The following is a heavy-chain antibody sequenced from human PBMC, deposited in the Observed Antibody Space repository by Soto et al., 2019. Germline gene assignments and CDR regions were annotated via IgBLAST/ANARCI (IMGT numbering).Heavy chain of an antibody. CDR1: GYTFTSYG. J-gene: IGHJ4*02. Sequence: ASVKVSCKASGYTFTSYGISWVRQAPGQGLEWMGWISAYNGNTNYAQKLQGRVTMTTDTSTSTAYMELRSLRSDDTAVYYCARLSYDILTGYPSDYWGQGTRVTVSS. D-gene: IGHD3-9*01. CDR2: ISAYNGNT. V-gene: IGHV1-18*01. CDR3: ARLSYDILTGYPSDY.